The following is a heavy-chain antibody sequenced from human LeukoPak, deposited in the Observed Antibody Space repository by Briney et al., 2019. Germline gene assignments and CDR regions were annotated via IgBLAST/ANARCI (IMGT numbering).Heavy chain of an antibody. CDR2: IYPGDSDT. J-gene: IGHJ4*02. CDR3: ARPYSGYDLGY. Sequence: GESLKISCRGSGYSFTSYWIGWVRQVPGKGLEWMGIIYPGDSDTRYSPSFQGQVTISADKSISTAYLQWSSLRASDTAMYYCARPYSGYDLGYWGQGTLVTVSS. D-gene: IGHD5-12*01. CDR1: GYSFTSYW. V-gene: IGHV5-51*01.